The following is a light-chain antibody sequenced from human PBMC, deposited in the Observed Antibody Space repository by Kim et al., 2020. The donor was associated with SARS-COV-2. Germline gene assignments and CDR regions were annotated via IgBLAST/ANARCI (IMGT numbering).Light chain of an antibody. CDR1: SLRSYY. Sequence: VALGQTVRITCQGDSLRSYYATWDQQKPGQAPILVIYGKNNRPSGIPDRFSGSSSGNTASLTITATQAGDEADYYCNSRDSNDNVVFGGGTKVTVL. CDR3: NSRDSNDNVV. J-gene: IGLJ2*01. V-gene: IGLV3-19*01. CDR2: GKN.